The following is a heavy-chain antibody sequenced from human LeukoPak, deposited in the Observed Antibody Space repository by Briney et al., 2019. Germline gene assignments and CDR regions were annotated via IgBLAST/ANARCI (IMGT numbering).Heavy chain of an antibody. Sequence: ASVKVSCKASGYTFTGYYMHWVRQAPGQGLEWMGWINPNSGGTNYAQKFQGRVTMTRDTSISTAYMELSRLRSDDTAVYYCARFWDYGDYVAIDYWGQGTLVTVSS. D-gene: IGHD4-17*01. CDR2: INPNSGGT. V-gene: IGHV1-2*02. CDR3: ARFWDYGDYVAIDY. J-gene: IGHJ4*02. CDR1: GYTFTGYY.